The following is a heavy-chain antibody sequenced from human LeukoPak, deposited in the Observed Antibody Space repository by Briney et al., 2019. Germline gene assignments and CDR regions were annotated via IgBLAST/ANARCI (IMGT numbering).Heavy chain of an antibody. CDR2: ISSSSNYI. D-gene: IGHD4-23*01. Sequence: TGGSLRLSCAASGFIFNNYRMNWVGHAPGKGLEGVSSISSSSNYIYYADSVKGRLTISRDNSKNTLYLQKNSLRAEDTAVYYCAKDITRYGGNAVDYWGQGTLVTVSS. CDR1: GFIFNNYR. J-gene: IGHJ4*02. V-gene: IGHV3-21*01. CDR3: AKDITRYGGNAVDY.